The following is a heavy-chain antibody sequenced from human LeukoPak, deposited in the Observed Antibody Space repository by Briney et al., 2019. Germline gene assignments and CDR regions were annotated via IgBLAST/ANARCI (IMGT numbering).Heavy chain of an antibody. CDR2: VYIGGTT. CDR3: ARRFIDSRYSGDCFDI. D-gene: IGHD2-21*01. V-gene: IGHV4-4*07. J-gene: IGHJ3*02. CDR1: GAAIRSYY. Sequence: PSETLSLTCSVSGAAIRSYYWNWIRQPDGKGLEWIGRVYIGGTTNVNPSLESRLSMSLDMSKNQISLRLNSVTVADTAVYYCARRFIDSRYSGDCFDIWGQGTKVTVSS.